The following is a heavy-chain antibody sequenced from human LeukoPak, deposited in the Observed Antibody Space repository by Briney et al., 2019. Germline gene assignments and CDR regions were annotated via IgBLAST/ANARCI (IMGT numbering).Heavy chain of an antibody. D-gene: IGHD5-18*01. V-gene: IGHV3-15*01. Sequence: GGSLRLSCKGSGSTFTNACMSWVRLAPGKGLEWVGHIKSQTDGGTTDYAAPVKGRFTISRDDSKNTLYLQLNSLKTEDTAVYYCTTGTWIQLWLADYWGQGTLVTVSS. CDR1: GSTFTNAC. CDR2: IKSQTDGGTT. CDR3: TTGTWIQLWLADY. J-gene: IGHJ4*02.